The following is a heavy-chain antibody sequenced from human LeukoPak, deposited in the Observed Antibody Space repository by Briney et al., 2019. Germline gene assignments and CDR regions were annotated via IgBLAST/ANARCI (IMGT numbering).Heavy chain of an antibody. CDR2: INHSGST. CDR3: GRLGGGGYCSSTSCYSDGY. V-gene: IGHV4-34*01. Sequence: SETLSLTCAVYGGSFSGYYWSWIRQPPGKGLEWIGEINHSGSTNYNPSLKSRVTISVDTSKNQFSLKLSSVTAADTPVYYCGRLGGGGYCSSTSCYSDGYWGQGTLVTVSS. D-gene: IGHD2-2*01. J-gene: IGHJ4*02. CDR1: GGSFSGYY.